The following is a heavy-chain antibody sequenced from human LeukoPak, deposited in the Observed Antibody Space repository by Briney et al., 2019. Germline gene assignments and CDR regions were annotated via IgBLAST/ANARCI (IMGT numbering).Heavy chain of an antibody. CDR3: ARGIVVVVTASSNWFDP. J-gene: IGHJ5*02. CDR2: ISYDGSNK. CDR1: GFSLSSYA. V-gene: IGHV3-30*04. Sequence: PRGSLRLSCAAPGFSLSSYAMDSVRQAPGKGLEREAVISYDGSNKYYADSVRGRFTISRDNSKHTLFLQMDSLRPEHTAVYYCARGIVVVVTASSNWFDPWGQGTLVTVSP. D-gene: IGHD2-15*01.